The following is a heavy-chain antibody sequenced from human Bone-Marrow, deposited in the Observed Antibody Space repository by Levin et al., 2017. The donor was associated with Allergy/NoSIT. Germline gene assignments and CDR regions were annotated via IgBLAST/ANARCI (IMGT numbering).Heavy chain of an antibody. CDR1: GGSFSDYY. D-gene: IGHD1-26*01. CDR2: IDHSGGT. CDR3: ARGYSGSYSSGTSPFDC. V-gene: IGHV4-34*01. J-gene: IGHJ4*02. Sequence: PSETLSLTCAVYGGSFSDYYWSWIRQPPGKGLEWIGEIDHSGGTNYKSSLKSRVTISIDTSKNQFSLKLSSVTAADTAVFYCARGYSGSYSSGTSPFDCWGQGTLVTVSS.